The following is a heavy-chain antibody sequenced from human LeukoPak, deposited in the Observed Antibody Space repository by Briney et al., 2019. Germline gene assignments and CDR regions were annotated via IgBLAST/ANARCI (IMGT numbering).Heavy chain of an antibody. CDR1: GFTFGSYN. CDR3: TRDGIAARHTPYYYYYYMDV. Sequence: GGSLRLSCAAYGFTFGSYNMNWVRQAPGKGLEWVSSISSSRSFIYYADSVKGRFTISRDNAKKSLFLQVNSLRAEDTALYYCTRDGIAARHTPYYYYYYMDVWGKGTTVTVSS. D-gene: IGHD6-6*01. CDR2: ISSSRSFI. J-gene: IGHJ6*03. V-gene: IGHV3-21*01.